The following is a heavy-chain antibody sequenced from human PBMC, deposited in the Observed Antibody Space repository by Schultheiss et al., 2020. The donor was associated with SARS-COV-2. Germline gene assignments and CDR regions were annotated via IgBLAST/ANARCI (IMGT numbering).Heavy chain of an antibody. V-gene: IGHV4-61*01. Sequence: SETLSLTCTVSGGSVSSGSYYWSWIRQPPGKGLAWIGYIYYSGSTNYNPSLKSRVTISVDTSKNQFSLKLSSVTAADTAVYYCARVNSASKYYYGSGSLWGDYWGQGTLVTVSS. J-gene: IGHJ4*02. CDR1: GGSVSSGSYY. D-gene: IGHD3-10*01. CDR2: IYYSGST. CDR3: ARVNSASKYYYGSGSLWGDY.